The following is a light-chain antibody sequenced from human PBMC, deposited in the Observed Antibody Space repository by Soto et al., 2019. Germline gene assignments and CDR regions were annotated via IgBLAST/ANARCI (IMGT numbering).Light chain of an antibody. CDR2: EVS. Sequence: QSALTQPPSASGSPGQSVTISCTGTRSDVGGYNYVSWYQQHPGKAPKLMIYEVSKRPSGVPDRFSGSRSGNTASLTVSGLQAEDEADYYCSSFAGTNYYVFGTGTKVTVL. CDR1: RSDVGGYNY. J-gene: IGLJ1*01. V-gene: IGLV2-8*01. CDR3: SSFAGTNYYV.